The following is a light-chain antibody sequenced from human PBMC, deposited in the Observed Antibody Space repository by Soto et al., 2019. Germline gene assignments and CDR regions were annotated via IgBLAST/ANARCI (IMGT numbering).Light chain of an antibody. CDR3: MSPLH. V-gene: IGKV2-28*01. J-gene: IGKJ5*01. CDR1: QSLLHSDEYNY. CDR2: LGS. Sequence: IVMTQSPLSLPVTPGEPSSISCRCSQSLLHSDEYNYLDWSLLKPGQSPHLLIYLGSSRASGVPDRFSCSGSGTDVTLKITRVEAEDVGVYYCMSPLHFGQGTRLEIK.